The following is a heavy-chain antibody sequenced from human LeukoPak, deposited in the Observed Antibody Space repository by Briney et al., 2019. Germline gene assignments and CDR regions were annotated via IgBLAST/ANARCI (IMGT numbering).Heavy chain of an antibody. D-gene: IGHD1-26*01. CDR3: ARTVGATTTDY. CDR2: ISSSSTYI. V-gene: IGHV3-21*01. Sequence: GGSLRLSCAASGFIFSSYSMSWVRQAPGKGLEWVSSISSSSTYIHYADSVKGRFTISRDNAKNSLYLQMNSLRAEDTAVYYCARTVGATTTDYWGQGTLVTVSS. J-gene: IGHJ4*02. CDR1: GFIFSSYS.